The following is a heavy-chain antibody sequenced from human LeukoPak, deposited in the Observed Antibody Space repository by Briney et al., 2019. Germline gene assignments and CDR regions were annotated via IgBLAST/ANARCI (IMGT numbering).Heavy chain of an antibody. CDR1: GFTFSSYS. CDR2: ISSSSSYI. V-gene: IGHV3-21*01. J-gene: IGHJ4*02. D-gene: IGHD6-13*01. CDR3: ARGPTIAAAVYFDY. Sequence: GGSLRLSCAASGFTFSSYSMNWVRQAPGKGLEWVSSISSSSSYIYYADSVKGRFTISRDNAKNSLYLQMNSLRAEDTAVYYCARGPTIAAAVYFDYWGQETLVTVSS.